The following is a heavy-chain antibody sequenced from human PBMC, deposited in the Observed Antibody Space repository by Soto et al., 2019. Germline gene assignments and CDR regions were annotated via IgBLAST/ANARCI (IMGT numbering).Heavy chain of an antibody. CDR2: ISYDGSNK. CDR1: GFTFSIYA. CDR3: ARGWVNDFWSGYNYYYGMDV. D-gene: IGHD3-3*01. Sequence: PGGSLRLSCAASGFTFSIYAMHWVRQAPGKGLEWVAVISYDGSNKYYADSVKGRFTISRDNSKNTLYLQMNSLRAEDTAVYYCARGWVNDFWSGYNYYYGMDVWGQGTTVTVSS. V-gene: IGHV3-30-3*01. J-gene: IGHJ6*02.